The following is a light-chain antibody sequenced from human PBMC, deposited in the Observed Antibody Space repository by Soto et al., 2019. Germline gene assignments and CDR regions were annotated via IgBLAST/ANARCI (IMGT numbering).Light chain of an antibody. J-gene: IGKJ1*01. V-gene: IGKV3-20*01. CDR3: QQYGSSPRT. Sequence: EIVLTQSPGTLSLPPGERATLSCRASQSVSSYLAWYQQKPGQAPRLLIYDASTRATGIPDRFSGSGSGTDFTLTISTLEPEDFAVYYCQQYGSSPRTFGQGTKVDIK. CDR1: QSVSSY. CDR2: DAS.